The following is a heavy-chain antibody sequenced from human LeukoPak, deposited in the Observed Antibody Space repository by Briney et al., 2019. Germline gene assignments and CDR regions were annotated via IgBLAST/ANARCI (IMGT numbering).Heavy chain of an antibody. J-gene: IGHJ1*01. CDR2: INHSGST. CDR3: ARGPDIVVVVAATAAEYFQH. Sequence: SETLSLTCAVYGGSFSGYYWSWIRQPPGKGLEWIGEINHSGSTNYNPSLKSRVTISVDTSKNQFSLKLSSVIAADTAVYYCARGPDIVVVVAATAAEYFQHWGQGTLVTVSS. CDR1: GGSFSGYY. V-gene: IGHV4-34*01. D-gene: IGHD2-15*01.